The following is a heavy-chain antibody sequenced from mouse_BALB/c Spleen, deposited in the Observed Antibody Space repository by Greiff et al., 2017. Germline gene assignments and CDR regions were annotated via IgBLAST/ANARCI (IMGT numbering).Heavy chain of an antibody. V-gene: IGHV1-14*01. CDR2: INPYNDGT. Sequence: VQLQQSGPELVKPGASVKMSCKASGYTFTSYVMHWVKQKPGQGLEWIGYINPYNDGTKYNEKFKGKATLTSDKSSSTAYMELSSLTSEDSAVYYCARTLYGSSYYYAMDYWGQGTSVTVSS. D-gene: IGHD1-1*01. CDR1: GYTFTSYV. CDR3: ARTLYGSSYYYAMDY. J-gene: IGHJ4*01.